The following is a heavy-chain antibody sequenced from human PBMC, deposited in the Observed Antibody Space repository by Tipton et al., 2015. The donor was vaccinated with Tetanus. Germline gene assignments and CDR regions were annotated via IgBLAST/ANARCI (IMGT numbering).Heavy chain of an antibody. D-gene: IGHD3-22*01. J-gene: IGHJ4*02. CDR1: GGSFSGYF. CDR3: ASGWRYYYDTTGFSDY. Sequence: TLSLTCAVYGGSFSGYFWSWIRQPPGKGLEWIGEINHSGSTNYNPSLKSRVTMSVDTSKNQFSLKLSSVTAADTAVYYCASGWRYYYDTTGFSDYWGQGTLVTVAS. V-gene: IGHV4-34*01. CDR2: INHSGST.